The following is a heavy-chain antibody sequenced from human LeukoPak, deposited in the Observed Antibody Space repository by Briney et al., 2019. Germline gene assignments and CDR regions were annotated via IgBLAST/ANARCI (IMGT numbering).Heavy chain of an antibody. D-gene: IGHD6-19*01. CDR1: GFTFANYA. V-gene: IGHV3-30*04. J-gene: IGHJ4*02. Sequence: PGGSLRLSCTATGFTFANYAMHWVRQAPGKGLEWVAVISYDGTSKYYADSVKGRFTISRDNSKNTLYLQMNSLRAEDTAVYYCAKADNSAWYGRSLDYWGQGTLVTVSS. CDR2: ISYDGTSK. CDR3: AKADNSAWYGRSLDY.